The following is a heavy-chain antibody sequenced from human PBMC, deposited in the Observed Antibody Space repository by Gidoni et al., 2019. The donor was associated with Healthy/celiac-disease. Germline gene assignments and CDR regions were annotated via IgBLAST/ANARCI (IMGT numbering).Heavy chain of an antibody. CDR2: ISYDGSNK. CDR1: GFTFSRYA. CDR3: ARDLSVAGHFDY. V-gene: IGHV3-30-3*01. Sequence: QVQLVESGGGVVEPGRSLRLSCAASGFTFSRYAMHWVRQAPGKGLEWVAVISYDGSNKYYADSVKGRFTISRDNSKNTLYLQMNSLRAEDTAVYYCARDLSVAGHFDYWGQGTLVTVSS. D-gene: IGHD6-19*01. J-gene: IGHJ4*02.